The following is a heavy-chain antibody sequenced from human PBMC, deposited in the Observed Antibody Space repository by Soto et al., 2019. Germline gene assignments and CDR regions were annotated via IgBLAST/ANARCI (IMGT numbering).Heavy chain of an antibody. V-gene: IGHV5-51*01. CDR2: IYPGDSDT. J-gene: IGHJ6*02. CDR3: ARLPYSGSYYGYYYYGMDV. D-gene: IGHD1-26*01. Sequence: ASVKVSCKASGYTFTSYGISWVRQMPGKGLEWMGIIYPGDSDTRYSPSFQGQVTISADKSISTAYLQWSSLKASDTAMYYCARLPYSGSYYGYYYYGMDVWGQGTTVTVSS. CDR1: GYTFTSYG.